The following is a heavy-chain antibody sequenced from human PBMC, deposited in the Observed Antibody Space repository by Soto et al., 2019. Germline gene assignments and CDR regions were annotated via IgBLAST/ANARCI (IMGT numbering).Heavy chain of an antibody. D-gene: IGHD3-9*01. CDR1: GGSISSYY. CDR3: ARTAYDILTGYDVPRFDP. Sequence: SETLSLTCTVSGGSISSYYWSWSRQPPGKGLEWIGYIYYSGSTNYNPSLKSRVTISVDTSKNQFSLKLSSVTAADTAVYYCARTAYDILTGYDVPRFDPWGQGTLVTVSS. V-gene: IGHV4-59*08. J-gene: IGHJ5*02. CDR2: IYYSGST.